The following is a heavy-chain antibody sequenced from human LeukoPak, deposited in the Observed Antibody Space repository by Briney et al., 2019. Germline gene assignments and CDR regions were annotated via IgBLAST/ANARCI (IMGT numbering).Heavy chain of an antibody. CDR3: AELGITMIGGV. J-gene: IGHJ6*04. CDR2: ISSSGSTI. CDR1: GSTFSSYE. D-gene: IGHD3-10*02. Sequence: GGSLRLSCAASGSTFSSYEMNWVRQAPGKGLEWVSYISSSGSTIYYADSVKGRFTISRDNAKNSLYLQMNSLRAEDTAVYYCAELGITMIGGVWGKGTTSPSPQ. V-gene: IGHV3-48*03.